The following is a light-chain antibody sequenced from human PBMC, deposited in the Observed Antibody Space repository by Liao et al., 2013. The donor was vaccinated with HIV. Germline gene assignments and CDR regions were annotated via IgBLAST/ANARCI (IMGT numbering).Light chain of an antibody. V-gene: IGLV3-1*01. CDR1: SLGDKH. CDR3: QAWDSSTGV. CDR2: EGN. Sequence: SYELTQPPSVSVSPGQTGTITCSGDSLGDKHASWYKQRPGQSPVLVIYEGNKRPSGIPERFSGSKSGNTAILTISGTQAVDEADYYCQAWDSSTGVFGGGTKLTVL. J-gene: IGLJ3*02.